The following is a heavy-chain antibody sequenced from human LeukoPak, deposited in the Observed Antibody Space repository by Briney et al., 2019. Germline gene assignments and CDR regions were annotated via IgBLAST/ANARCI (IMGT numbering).Heavy chain of an antibody. CDR2: RSDDGSAQ. D-gene: IGHD3-22*01. V-gene: IGHV3-30*18. CDR3: AKDRDPYSSGTWDS. CDR1: GFTFNKYG. J-gene: IGHJ1*01. Sequence: GGSLRLSCIASGFTFNKYGMHWVRQAPGKGLEWVAVRSDDGSAQHYADSVRGRFTISRDNSKNTLSLQMNSLRPEDTAMYFCAKDRDPYSSGTWDSWGQGTLVIVSS.